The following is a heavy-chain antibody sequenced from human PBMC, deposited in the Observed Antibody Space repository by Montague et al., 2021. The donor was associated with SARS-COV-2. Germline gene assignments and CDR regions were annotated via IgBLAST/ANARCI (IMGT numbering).Heavy chain of an antibody. CDR3: ASQGSFDKNDIVATICGGDSYSVDY. Sequence: SETLSLTCTVSGGSISSSSYYWGWIRQPPGKGLEWIGSIYYSGSTYYNPSLKSRVTISVDTSKNQFSLKLSSVTAADTAVYYCASQGSFDKNDIVATICGGDSYSVDYWGQGTLVTVSS. V-gene: IGHV4-39*01. J-gene: IGHJ4*02. CDR2: IYYSGST. CDR1: GGSISSSSYY. D-gene: IGHD5-12*01.